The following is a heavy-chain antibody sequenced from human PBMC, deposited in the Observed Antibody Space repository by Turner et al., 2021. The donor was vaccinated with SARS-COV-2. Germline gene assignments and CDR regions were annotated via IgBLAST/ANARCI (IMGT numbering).Heavy chain of an antibody. J-gene: IGHJ5*02. CDR1: GGSFSGYY. Sequence: QVQLQQWGAGLLTPWETLSLTCAVYGGSFSGYYWSWIRQPPGKGLEGPGEIIHSGSTNYNPSLKSRVTISIDTSKNQFSLKLSSVTAAETAVYYCARGHSYIAVAVSGFDPWGQGTLVTVSS. V-gene: IGHV4-34*01. CDR2: IIHSGST. D-gene: IGHD6-19*01. CDR3: ARGHSYIAVAVSGFDP.